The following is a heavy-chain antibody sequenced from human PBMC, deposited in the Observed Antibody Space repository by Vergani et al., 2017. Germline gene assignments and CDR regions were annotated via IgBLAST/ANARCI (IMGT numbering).Heavy chain of an antibody. J-gene: IGHJ3*02. D-gene: IGHD1-26*01. CDR3: ARVVEIKFDAFDI. Sequence: QVQLVESGGGLVKPGGSLRLSCAASGFTFSDYYMSWIRQAPGKGLEWVSYISSSSSYTNYADSVKGRFTISRDNAKTSLYLQMNSLRAEDTAVYYCARVVEIKFDAFDIWGQGTMVTVSS. CDR2: ISSSSSYT. CDR1: GFTFSDYY. V-gene: IGHV3-11*06.